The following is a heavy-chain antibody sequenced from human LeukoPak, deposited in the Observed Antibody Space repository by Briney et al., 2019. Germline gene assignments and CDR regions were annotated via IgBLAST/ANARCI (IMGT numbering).Heavy chain of an antibody. J-gene: IGHJ5*02. CDR2: INQDGSEK. CDR1: GFMFSSYW. CDR3: ARFYSDSGTYPGDH. D-gene: IGHD3-10*01. Sequence: PGGSLRLSCAAYGFMFSSYWMSWVRQAPGKGLEWVANINQDGSEKYYVDSVKGRFTISRDNAENSLYLQMNSLRAEDTAVYYCARFYSDSGTYPGDHWGQGTLVTVSS. V-gene: IGHV3-7*01.